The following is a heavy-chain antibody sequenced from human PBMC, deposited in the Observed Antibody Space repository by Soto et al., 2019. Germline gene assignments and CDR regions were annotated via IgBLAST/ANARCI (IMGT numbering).Heavy chain of an antibody. CDR3: ASSTGSTTDFDY. CDR1: GFTFSSYS. D-gene: IGHD1-26*01. Sequence: GGSLRLSCAASGFTFSSYSMNWVRQAPGKGLEWVSSISSSSSYIYYADSVKGRFTISRDNAKNSLYLQMNSLRAEDTAVYYCASSTGSTTDFDYWGQGTLVTVSS. J-gene: IGHJ4*02. V-gene: IGHV3-21*01. CDR2: ISSSSSYI.